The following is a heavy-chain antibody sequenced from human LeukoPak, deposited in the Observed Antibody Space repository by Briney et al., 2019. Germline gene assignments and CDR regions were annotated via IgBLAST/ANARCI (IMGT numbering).Heavy chain of an antibody. CDR1: GFTFSSYA. CDR3: AKAGSGVAAADYYFDY. J-gene: IGHJ4*02. V-gene: IGHV3-23*01. CDR2: ISGSGGST. Sequence: PGGSLRLSCAASGFTFSSYAMSWVRQAPGKGLEWVSAISGSGGSTFYADSVKGRFTISRDNSKNTLYMQMNSLRAEDTAVYYCAKAGSGVAAADYYFDYWGQGTLVTVSS. D-gene: IGHD2-15*01.